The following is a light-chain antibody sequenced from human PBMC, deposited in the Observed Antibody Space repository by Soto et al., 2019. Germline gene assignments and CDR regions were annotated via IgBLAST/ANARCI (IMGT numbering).Light chain of an antibody. V-gene: IGKV3-20*01. CDR3: HQYGSSPWT. J-gene: IGKJ1*01. CDR2: AAS. Sequence: NVLTQSPGTLSLSAGERATLSCRARQTVTSSHLAWYQQRPGQAPRLLIYAASSRATGIPDRFGGSGYGTDFTLPISRLEPEDFAVYYCHQYGSSPWTFGQGTKVEIK. CDR1: QTVTSSH.